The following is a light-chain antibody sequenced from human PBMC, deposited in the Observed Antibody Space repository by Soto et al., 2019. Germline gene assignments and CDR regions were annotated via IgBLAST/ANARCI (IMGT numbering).Light chain of an antibody. CDR2: DVT. J-gene: IGLJ3*02. Sequence: QSVLTQPASVSGSPGQSITISCTGTSSDVGGYNYVSWYQQHPGKAPKLMIYDVTNRPSGVSNRFSGSKSGNTASLTISGLPAEDEADYYCSSYTSSSPPLVFGGGTKVTVL. V-gene: IGLV2-14*01. CDR3: SSYTSSSPPLV. CDR1: SSDVGGYNY.